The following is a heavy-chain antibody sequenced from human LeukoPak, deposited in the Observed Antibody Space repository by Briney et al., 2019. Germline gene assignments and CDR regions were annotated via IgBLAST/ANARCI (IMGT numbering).Heavy chain of an antibody. CDR1: GGSISSGSYY. Sequence: SETLSLTCTVSGGSISSGSYYWSWIRQPPGKGLEWIGYIYYSGSAKYNPSLKSRVTISVDTSKNQFSLKLTSVTAADTAVYYCARGFGDWGLSWFDPWGQGTLVTVSS. CDR3: ARGFGDWGLSWFDP. J-gene: IGHJ5*02. CDR2: IYYSGSA. V-gene: IGHV4-61*01. D-gene: IGHD3-10*01.